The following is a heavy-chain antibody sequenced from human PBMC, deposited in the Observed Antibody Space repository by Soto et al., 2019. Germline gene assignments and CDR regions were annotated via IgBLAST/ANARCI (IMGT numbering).Heavy chain of an antibody. Sequence: QVQLVQSGAEVKKPGASVKVSCKASGYTFTTYGISWVRQAPGQGLEWMGWISAYNGNTDYAQKLQGSVTMTTDTSTSTAYMELRSLRSDDTAVYSCARPPYYYGSGSFLSPYFDYWGQGTLVTVSS. CDR2: ISAYNGNT. D-gene: IGHD3-10*01. V-gene: IGHV1-18*01. J-gene: IGHJ4*02. CDR1: GYTFTTYG. CDR3: ARPPYYYGSGSFLSPYFDY.